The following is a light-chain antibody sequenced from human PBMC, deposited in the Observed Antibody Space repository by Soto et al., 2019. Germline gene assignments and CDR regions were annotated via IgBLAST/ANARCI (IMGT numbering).Light chain of an antibody. Sequence: LTQPPSASGSPGQSVTISCTGTKSDIGVYDFVSWYQHHPGKAPRLIIYEVVQRPSGVPDRFSGSKSGNTASLTVSGLQAADEADYFCKSYAGSNTYVFGSGTKATVL. J-gene: IGLJ1*01. CDR1: KSDIGVYDF. V-gene: IGLV2-8*01. CDR3: KSYAGSNTYV. CDR2: EVV.